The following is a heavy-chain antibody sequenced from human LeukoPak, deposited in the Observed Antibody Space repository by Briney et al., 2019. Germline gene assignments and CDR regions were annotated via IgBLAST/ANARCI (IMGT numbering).Heavy chain of an antibody. J-gene: IGHJ4*02. V-gene: IGHV3-11*01. D-gene: IGHD3-10*01. CDR1: GFTFSDYY. CDR3: ARVHRDLLWFGGSSHFDY. CDR2: ISSSGSTI. Sequence: PGGSLRLSCAASGFTFSDYYMSWIRQAPGKGLEWVSYISSSGSTIYYADSVKGRFTISRDNAKNSLYLQMNSLRAEDTAVYYCARVHRDLLWFGGSSHFDYWGQGTLVTVSS.